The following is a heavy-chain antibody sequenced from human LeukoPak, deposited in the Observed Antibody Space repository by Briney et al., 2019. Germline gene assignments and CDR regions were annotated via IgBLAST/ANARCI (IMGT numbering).Heavy chain of an antibody. J-gene: IGHJ5*02. CDR2: ISAYNGNT. CDR1: GYTFTSYG. Sequence: ASVKVSCKASGYTFTSYGISWVRQAPGQGLEWMGWISAYNGNTNYAQKLQGGVTMTTDTSTSTAYMELRSLRSDDTAVYYCARRRDSSSWYWFDPWGQGTLVTVSS. CDR3: ARRRDSSSWYWFDP. D-gene: IGHD6-13*01. V-gene: IGHV1-18*01.